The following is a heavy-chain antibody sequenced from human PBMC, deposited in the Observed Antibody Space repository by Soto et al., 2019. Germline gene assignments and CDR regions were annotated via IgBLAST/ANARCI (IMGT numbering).Heavy chain of an antibody. V-gene: IGHV3-23*01. J-gene: IGHJ6*04. CDR3: AKVVTGNYFYYYAVDV. CDR1: GFTFSSYA. CDR2: IGEGGGSG. D-gene: IGHD2-21*02. Sequence: EVQLLESGGGLVQPGGSLRLSCAASGFTFSSYAMSWVRQAPGKGLAGVSSIGEGGGSGYSRASVKGRFRISRNNSENMVYLQMNGLRAEDTAIYFCAKVVTGNYFYYYAVDVWGEGTTVTVSS.